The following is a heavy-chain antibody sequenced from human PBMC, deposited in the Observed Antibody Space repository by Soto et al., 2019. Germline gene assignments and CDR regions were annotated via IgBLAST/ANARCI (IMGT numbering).Heavy chain of an antibody. CDR1: GYTFTSYA. CDR3: AREGTFAVDGFDP. D-gene: IGHD3-3*01. J-gene: IGHJ5*02. Sequence: ASVKVSCKASGYTFTSYAMHWVRQAPGQRLEWMGWINAGNGNTKYSQKFQGRVTITRDTSARTAYMELSSLRSEDTAVYYCAREGTFAVDGFDPWGEGTLVTVSS. CDR2: INAGNGNT. V-gene: IGHV1-3*01.